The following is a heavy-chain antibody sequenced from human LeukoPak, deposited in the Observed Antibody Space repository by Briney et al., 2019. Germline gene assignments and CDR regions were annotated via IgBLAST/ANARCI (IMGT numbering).Heavy chain of an antibody. Sequence: PGGSLRLSCAASGFTFSSYGMHWVRQAPGKGLEWVAVISYDGSNKYYADSVKGRFTISRDNSKNTLYLQMNSLRAEDTAVYYCARELIGQLAREMEGDYWGQGTLVTVSS. CDR3: ARELIGQLAREMEGDY. V-gene: IGHV3-30*03. CDR2: ISYDGSNK. CDR1: GFTFSSYG. D-gene: IGHD6-6*01. J-gene: IGHJ4*02.